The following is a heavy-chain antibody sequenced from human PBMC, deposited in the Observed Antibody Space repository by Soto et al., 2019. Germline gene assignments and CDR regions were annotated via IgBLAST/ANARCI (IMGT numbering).Heavy chain of an antibody. V-gene: IGHV4-61*01. D-gene: IGHD6-6*01. J-gene: IGHJ6*02. Sequence: QVQLQESGPGLVKPSETLSLTCTVSGGSVSSGNYYWSWIRQPPGKGLEWIGYIYYSGSTNYNPSRTRRVTISVDTYKNQCSLKLSSVTAADTAVYYCARGVSYSSSSYYSYGMDVWGQGTTVTVSS. CDR2: IYYSGST. CDR1: GGSVSSGNYY. CDR3: ARGVSYSSSSYYSYGMDV.